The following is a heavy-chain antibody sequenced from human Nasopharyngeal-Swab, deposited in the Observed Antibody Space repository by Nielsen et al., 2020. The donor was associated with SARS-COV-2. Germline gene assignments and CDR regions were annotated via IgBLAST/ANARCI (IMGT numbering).Heavy chain of an antibody. CDR3: ARDRGYSYGYSYYYYGMDV. J-gene: IGHJ6*02. V-gene: IGHV3-53*01. Sequence: GESLKISCAASGFTFSSYGMSWVRQAPGKGLEWVSVIYSGGSTYYADSVKGRFTISRDNSKNTLYLQMNSLRAEDTAVYYCARDRGYSYGYSYYYYGMDVWGQGTTVTVSS. D-gene: IGHD5-18*01. CDR1: GFTFSSYG. CDR2: IYSGGST.